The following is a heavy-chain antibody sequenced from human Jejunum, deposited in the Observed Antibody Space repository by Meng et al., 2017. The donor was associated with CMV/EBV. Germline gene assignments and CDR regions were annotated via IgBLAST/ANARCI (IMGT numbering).Heavy chain of an antibody. D-gene: IGHD3-10*01. CDR3: ARSYGSGSSRFDP. CDR1: VGSFSGCY. Sequence: AVSVGSFSGCYWTWIRQSPGKGLEWIGEIKHGGSTKYNPSLKSRVTMLVDTSKKQVSLKVTSMTAADTALYYCARSYGSGSSRFDPWGQGTLVTVSS. CDR2: IKHGGST. V-gene: IGHV4-34*01. J-gene: IGHJ5*02.